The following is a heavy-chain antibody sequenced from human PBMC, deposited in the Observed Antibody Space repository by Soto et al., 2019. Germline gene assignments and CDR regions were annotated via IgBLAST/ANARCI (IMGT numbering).Heavy chain of an antibody. V-gene: IGHV4-59*08. CDR2: INYSGST. D-gene: IGHD2-2*01. CDR1: GGSISSYY. CDR3: SRRGLGVVVPAAQESYYYYYMDV. J-gene: IGHJ6*03. Sequence: SETLSLTCTVSGGSISSYYWSWIRQPPGKGLEWIGYINYSGSTNYNPSLKSRVTISVDTSKNQFSLKLSSVTAADTAVYYCSRRGLGVVVPAAQESYYYYYMDVWGKGTTVT.